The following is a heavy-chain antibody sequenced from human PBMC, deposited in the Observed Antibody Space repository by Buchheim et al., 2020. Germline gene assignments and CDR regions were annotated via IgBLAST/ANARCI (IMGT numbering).Heavy chain of an antibody. V-gene: IGHV3-30*18. CDR3: AKASSGWLVLDY. D-gene: IGHD6-19*01. CDR2: ISYDGSHK. CDR1: GFTFSTYG. Sequence: QVQLVESGGGVVQPGRSLRLSCAASGFTFSTYGMRWVRQAPGKGLEWVAVISYDGSHKYYADSVKGRFTISRDNSKNTLDLQMNSLRAEDTAVYYCAKASSGWLVLDYWGQGTL. J-gene: IGHJ4*02.